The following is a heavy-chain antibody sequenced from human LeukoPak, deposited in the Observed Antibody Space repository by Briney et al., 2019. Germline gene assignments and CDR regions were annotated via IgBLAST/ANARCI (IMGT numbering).Heavy chain of an antibody. D-gene: IGHD5-12*01. CDR2: IKSKTDGGTT. Sequence: GGSLRLSCAASGFTFSSAWMSWVRQAPGKGLEWVGRIKSKTDGGTTDYAAPVKGRFTISRDDSKNTLYLQMNSLKTEDTAVYYCAKDGYSGYDVFDCWGQGTLVTVSS. J-gene: IGHJ4*02. CDR1: GFTFSSAW. V-gene: IGHV3-15*01. CDR3: AKDGYSGYDVFDC.